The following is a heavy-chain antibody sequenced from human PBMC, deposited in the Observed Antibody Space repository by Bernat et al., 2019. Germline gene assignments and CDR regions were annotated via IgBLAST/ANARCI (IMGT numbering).Heavy chain of an antibody. CDR3: ARHTITMVRGVITPNWFDP. CDR2: IYYSGST. D-gene: IGHD3-10*01. Sequence: QLQLQESGPGLVKPSETLSLTCTVSGGSISSSSYYWGWIRQPPWKGLEWIGSIYYSGSTYYNPSLNSRVTISVDTSKNQFSLKLSAVTAADTAVYYCARHTITMVRGVITPNWFDPWGQGTLVTVSS. J-gene: IGHJ5*02. CDR1: GGSISSSSYY. V-gene: IGHV4-39*01.